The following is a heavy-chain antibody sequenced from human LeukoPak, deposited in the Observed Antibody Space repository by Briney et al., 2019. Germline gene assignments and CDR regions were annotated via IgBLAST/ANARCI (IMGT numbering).Heavy chain of an antibody. J-gene: IGHJ5*02. V-gene: IGHV4-30-4*01. CDR2: IYYSGST. Sequence: PSETLSLTCTVSGGSISSGDYYWSWIRQPPGKGLEWIGYIYYSGSTYYNPSLKSRVIISVGTSKNQFSLKLSSVTAADTAVYYCTREYGDDNWFDPWGQGTLVTVSS. D-gene: IGHD4-17*01. CDR3: TREYGDDNWFDP. CDR1: GGSISSGDYY.